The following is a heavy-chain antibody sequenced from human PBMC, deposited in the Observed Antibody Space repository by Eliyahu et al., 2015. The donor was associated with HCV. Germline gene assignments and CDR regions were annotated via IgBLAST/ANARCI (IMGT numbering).Heavy chain of an antibody. CDR2: INPNSGDT. CDR3: ARARDYYESGFDY. Sequence: QVQLVQSGAEVKKPGTSVKVSCKASGYTFSDYYIHWVRQAPGQGLEXMGRINPNSGDTNYAQRFKGRVTMTRDSSISTAYMELSRLRYDDSAVYYCARARDYYESGFDYWGQGTLVTVSS. J-gene: IGHJ4*02. D-gene: IGHD3-22*01. CDR1: GYTFSDYY. V-gene: IGHV1-2*06.